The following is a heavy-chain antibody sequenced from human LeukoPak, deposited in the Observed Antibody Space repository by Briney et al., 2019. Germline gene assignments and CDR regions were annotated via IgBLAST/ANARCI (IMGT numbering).Heavy chain of an antibody. CDR2: INPNSGGT. D-gene: IGHD3-9*01. V-gene: IGHV1-2*02. CDR3: ARSPHILTGENFDY. CDR1: GYTFTSSA. J-gene: IGHJ4*02. Sequence: ASVKVSCKASGYTFTSSAMNWVRQAPGQGLEWMGWINPNSGGTNYAQKFQGRVTMTRDTSITTAYMEMSRLRSDDTALYYCARSPHILTGENFDYWGQGTLVTVSS.